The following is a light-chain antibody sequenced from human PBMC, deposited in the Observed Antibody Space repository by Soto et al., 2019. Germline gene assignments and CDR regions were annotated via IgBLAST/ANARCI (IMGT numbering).Light chain of an antibody. J-gene: IGLJ1*01. V-gene: IGLV2-23*03. CDR1: SSDVGSYNL. CDR2: EGS. Sequence: QSFLTQPRSVSGSPGQSVTIACTGTSSDVGSYNLVSWYQQHPGKAPKLMIYEGSKRPSGVSNRFSGSKSGNTASLTISGLQAEDEADYYCCSHAGSSTFVYVFGTGTKVTVL. CDR3: CSHAGSSTFVYV.